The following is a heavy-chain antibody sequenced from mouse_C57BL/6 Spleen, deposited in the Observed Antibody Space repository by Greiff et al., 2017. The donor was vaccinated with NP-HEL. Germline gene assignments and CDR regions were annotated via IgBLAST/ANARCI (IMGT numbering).Heavy chain of an antibody. CDR1: GFTFSDYG. Sequence: EVQRVKSGGGLVKPGGSLKLSCAASGFTFSDYGMHWVRQAPEKGLEWVAYISSGSSTIYYADTVKGRFTISRDNAKNTLFLQMTSLRSGDTAMYYCARRGTTVVASYYYAMDYWGQGTSVTVSS. J-gene: IGHJ4*01. D-gene: IGHD1-1*01. CDR3: ARRGTTVVASYYYAMDY. CDR2: ISSGSSTI. V-gene: IGHV5-17*01.